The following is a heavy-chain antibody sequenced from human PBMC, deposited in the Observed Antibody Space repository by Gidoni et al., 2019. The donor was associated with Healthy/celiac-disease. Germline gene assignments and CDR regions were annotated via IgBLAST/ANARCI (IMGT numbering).Heavy chain of an antibody. CDR3: AKYRPGEPLDY. CDR2: IIGIGGTT. Sequence: EVQLLESGGGLVQPGGSLRLSCEASGFTFSSYAMSWVRQAPGKGLGWVSAIIGIGGTTYYADSVKGRFTISRDNSNNTLYLQMNSLRAEDTAVYYCAKYRPGEPLDYWGQGTLVTVSS. J-gene: IGHJ4*02. CDR1: GFTFSSYA. V-gene: IGHV3-23*01. D-gene: IGHD1-26*01.